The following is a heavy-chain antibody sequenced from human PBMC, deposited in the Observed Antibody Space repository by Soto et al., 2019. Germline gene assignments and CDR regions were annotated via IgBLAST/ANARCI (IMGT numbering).Heavy chain of an antibody. CDR1: GFTFSDYW. J-gene: IGHJ6*03. CDR3: ARVGDFWSGNHYYYLDA. Sequence: GGSLRLSCAASGFTFSDYWMTWVRQAPGKGPEWVANIKQDGSEMYYVDSVKGRFTISRDNAKSSLSLQLNSLSAEDTAVYYCARVGDFWSGNHYYYLDAWGKGTTVTVSS. V-gene: IGHV3-7*01. D-gene: IGHD3-3*01. CDR2: IKQDGSEM.